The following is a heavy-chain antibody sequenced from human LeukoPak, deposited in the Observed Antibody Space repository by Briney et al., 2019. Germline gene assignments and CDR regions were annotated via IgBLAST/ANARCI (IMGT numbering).Heavy chain of an antibody. CDR1: GFTFSSYE. J-gene: IGHJ4*02. CDR2: ISGSGGST. Sequence: TGGSLRLSCAASGFTFSSYEMNWVRQAPGKGLEWVSAISGSGGSTYYADSVKGRFTISRDNSKNTLYLQMNSLRAEDTAVYYCAKSWGTAMVIVSPIDYWGQGTLVTVSS. D-gene: IGHD5-18*01. CDR3: AKSWGTAMVIVSPIDY. V-gene: IGHV3-23*01.